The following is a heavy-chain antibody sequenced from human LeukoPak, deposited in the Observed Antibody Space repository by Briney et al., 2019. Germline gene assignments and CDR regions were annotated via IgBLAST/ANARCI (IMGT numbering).Heavy chain of an antibody. Sequence: GRSLRLSCVASGFTFSSYAMHWVRQAPGKGLEWVAVISYDGSNKYYADSVKGRFTISRDNSKNTLYLQMNSLRAEDTAVYYCARVTRGPSYYYDSSGYESGDYWGQGTLVTVSS. V-gene: IGHV3-30-3*01. CDR2: ISYDGSNK. D-gene: IGHD3-22*01. CDR3: ARVTRGPSYYYDSSGYESGDY. J-gene: IGHJ4*02. CDR1: GFTFSSYA.